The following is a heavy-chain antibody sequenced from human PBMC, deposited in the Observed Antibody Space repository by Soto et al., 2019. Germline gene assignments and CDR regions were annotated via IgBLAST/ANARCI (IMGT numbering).Heavy chain of an antibody. J-gene: IGHJ6*02. CDR1: GGSISSGGYY. CDR2: IYYSGST. CDR3: ARDRLRTKVRGVIYYYYGMDV. D-gene: IGHD3-10*01. V-gene: IGHV4-31*03. Sequence: SETLSLTCTVSGGSISSGGYYWSWIRQHPGKGLEWIGYIYYSGSTYYNPSLKSRVTISVDTSKNQFSLKLSSVTAADTAVYYCARDRLRTKVRGVIYYYYGMDVWGQGTTVTVSS.